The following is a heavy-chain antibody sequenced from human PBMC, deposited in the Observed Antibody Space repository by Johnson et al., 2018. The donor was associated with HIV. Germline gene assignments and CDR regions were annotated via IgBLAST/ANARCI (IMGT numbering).Heavy chain of an antibody. V-gene: IGHV3-11*04. J-gene: IGHJ3*02. CDR3: AREQATLWFRASGAAFNI. CDR2: ISSSRSNI. D-gene: IGHD3-10*01. CDR1: GFTFSDYY. Sequence: QMQVVESGGGLVKPGGSLRLSCAASGFTFSDYYMSWIRQAPGKGLEWVSYISSSRSNIYYADSVKGRFTISRDNAKNSVYLQMNSLRAEDTAMYYCAREQATLWFRASGAAFNIWGQGTMVTVSS.